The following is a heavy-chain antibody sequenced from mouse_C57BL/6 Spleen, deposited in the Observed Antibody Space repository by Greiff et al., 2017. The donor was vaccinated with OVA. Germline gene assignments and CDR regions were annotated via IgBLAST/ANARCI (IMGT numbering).Heavy chain of an antibody. CDR1: GYTFTSYW. D-gene: IGHD2-2*01. CDR3: ARNGYYYAMDY. CDR2: IHPNSGST. Sequence: QVQLQQPGAELVKPGASVKLSCKASGYTFTSYWMHWVKQRPGQGLEWIGMIHPNSGSTNYNEKFKSKATLTVDKSSSTAYMQLSRLTSEDSAVYYCARNGYYYAMDYWGQGTSVTVSS. V-gene: IGHV1-64*01. J-gene: IGHJ4*01.